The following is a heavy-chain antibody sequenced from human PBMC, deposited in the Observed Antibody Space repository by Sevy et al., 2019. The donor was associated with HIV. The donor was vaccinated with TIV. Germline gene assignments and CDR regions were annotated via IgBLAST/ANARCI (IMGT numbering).Heavy chain of an antibody. V-gene: IGHV3-30*02. CDR1: GFTFRSYA. J-gene: IGHJ6*02. D-gene: IGHD4-4*01. CDR2: IRYDGSNK. CDR3: AKDPYSNYLLYYGMDV. Sequence: GGSLRLSCAASGFTFRSYAMSWVRQAPGKGLEWVAFIRYDGSNKYYADSVKGRFTISRDNSKNTLYLQMNSLRAEDTAVYYCAKDPYSNYLLYYGMDVWGQGTTVTVSS.